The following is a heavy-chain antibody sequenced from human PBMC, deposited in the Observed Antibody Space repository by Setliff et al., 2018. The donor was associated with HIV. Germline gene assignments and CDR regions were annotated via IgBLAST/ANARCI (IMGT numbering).Heavy chain of an antibody. D-gene: IGHD1-1*01. CDR2: INPSGIT. CDR3: ARDLRGTQSSDY. J-gene: IGHJ4*02. CDR1: GGSFSGYY. Sequence: SETLSLTCAVYGGSFSGYYWSWIRQPPGKGLEWIGDINPSGITHYNPSLKSRVTMSADTSKNQFSLKLRSVTAADTAVYYCARDLRGTQSSDYWGQGTLVTVSS. V-gene: IGHV4-34*01.